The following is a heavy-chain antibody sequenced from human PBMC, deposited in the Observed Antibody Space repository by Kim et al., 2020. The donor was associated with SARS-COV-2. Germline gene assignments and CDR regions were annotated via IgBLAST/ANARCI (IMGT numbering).Heavy chain of an antibody. CDR2: ISSSSTYI. D-gene: IGHD3-3*01. CDR1: GFTFSDYS. Sequence: GGSLRLSCEASGFTFSDYSMSWVRQAPGKGLEWVSSISSSSTYILFADSLKGRFTISRDNVRNSLYLQMNSLRAEDTAVYYCAREGHITISGVVDYGV. J-gene: IGHJ6*01. V-gene: IGHV3-21*01. CDR3: AREGHITISGVVDYGV.